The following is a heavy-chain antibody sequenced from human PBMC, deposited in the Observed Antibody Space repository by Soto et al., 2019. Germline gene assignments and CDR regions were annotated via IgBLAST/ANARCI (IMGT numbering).Heavy chain of an antibody. D-gene: IGHD6-13*01. Sequence: KPSETLSLTXTVSGGSISSSSYYWGWIRQPPGKGLEWIGSIYYSGSTYYNPSLKSRVTISVDTSKNQFSLKLSSVTAADTAVYYCARPDAAAGDAEYFQHWGQGTLVTVSS. J-gene: IGHJ1*01. CDR1: GGSISSSSYY. CDR3: ARPDAAAGDAEYFQH. V-gene: IGHV4-39*01. CDR2: IYYSGST.